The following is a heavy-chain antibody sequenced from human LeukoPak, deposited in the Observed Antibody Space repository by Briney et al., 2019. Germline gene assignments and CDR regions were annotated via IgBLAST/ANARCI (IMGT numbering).Heavy chain of an antibody. D-gene: IGHD3-10*01. V-gene: IGHV1-8*02. CDR1: GYTFTGYY. CDR3: AIRYGSGSYYNAYYYYYYGMDV. CDR2: MNPNSGNT. J-gene: IGHJ6*02. Sequence: ASVKVSCKASGYTFTGYYMHWVRQATGQGLEWMGWMNPNSGNTGYAQKFQGRVTMTRNTSISTAYMELSSLRSEDTAVYYCAIRYGSGSYYNAYYYYYYGMDVWGQGTTVTVSS.